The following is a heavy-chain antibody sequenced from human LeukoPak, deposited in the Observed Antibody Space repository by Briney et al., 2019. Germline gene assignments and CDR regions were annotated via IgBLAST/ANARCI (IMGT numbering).Heavy chain of an antibody. V-gene: IGHV4-59*01. CDR1: GGSFSSYY. CDR3: ARGSGYSYGYDAFDI. J-gene: IGHJ3*02. CDR2: IYYSGST. D-gene: IGHD5-18*01. Sequence: PSETLSLTCTVSGGSFSSYYWSWIRQPPGKGLEWIGYIYYSGSTNYNPSLKSRVTISVDTSKNQFSLKLSSVTAADTAVYYCARGSGYSYGYDAFDIWGQGTMVTVSS.